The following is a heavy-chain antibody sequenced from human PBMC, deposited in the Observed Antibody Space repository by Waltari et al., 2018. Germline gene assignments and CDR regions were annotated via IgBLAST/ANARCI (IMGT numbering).Heavy chain of an antibody. D-gene: IGHD2-21*01. V-gene: IGHV4-34*02. CDR3: ARLFVLLSAVGAYYFDY. J-gene: IGHJ4*02. CDR1: GGSFSDYY. Sequence: QVQLQQWGAGLLKPSETLSLTCDVYGGSFSDYYWSWIRQPPGKGLEWIGEIHRSGNTNYNPSFYSLVIVSIDTSKAHFSLKLTSVTAPYTSVYYCARLFVLLSAVGAYYFDYWGQGTLVTVSS. CDR2: IHRSGNT.